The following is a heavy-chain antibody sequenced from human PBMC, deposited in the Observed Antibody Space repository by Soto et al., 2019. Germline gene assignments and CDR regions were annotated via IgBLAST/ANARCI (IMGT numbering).Heavy chain of an antibody. CDR1: GGSIRNYY. CDR2: IYYSGST. D-gene: IGHD3-3*01. V-gene: IGHV4-59*01. Sequence: SETLSLTCTVSGGSIRNYYWSWIRQPPGKGLEWIGYIYYSGSTNYNPSLKSRVTISLDTSKNQFSLKLSSVTAADTAGYYCARGNYDFWSGPSSDARNWFDPWGQGTLVTVSS. J-gene: IGHJ5*02. CDR3: ARGNYDFWSGPSSDARNWFDP.